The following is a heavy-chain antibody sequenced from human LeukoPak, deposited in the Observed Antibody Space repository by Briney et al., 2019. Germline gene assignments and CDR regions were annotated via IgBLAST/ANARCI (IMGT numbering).Heavy chain of an antibody. CDR1: GGTLSSYA. D-gene: IGHD6-13*01. Sequence: SVKVSCKASGGTLSSYAISWVRQAPGQGLEWMGAIIPIFGTANYAQTFQGRFTITGDKSTNTAYMELTSLRSEDTAVSYCARARYSSSGSCPYWFDPWGQGTLVTVSS. V-gene: IGHV1-69*06. CDR2: IIPIFGTA. J-gene: IGHJ5*02. CDR3: ARARYSSSGSCPYWFDP.